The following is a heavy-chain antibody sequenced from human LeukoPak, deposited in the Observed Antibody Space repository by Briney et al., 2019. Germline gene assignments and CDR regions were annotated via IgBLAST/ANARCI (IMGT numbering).Heavy chain of an antibody. CDR3: ARDLRDYVWGSYRYVPFDY. J-gene: IGHJ4*02. CDR1: GYTFTGYY. Sequence: GASVKVSCKASGYTFTGYYMHWVRQAPGQGLEWMGRINPNSGGTNYAQKFQGRVTMTRDTSISTAYMELSRLRSDDTAVYYCARDLRDYVWGSYRYVPFDYWGQGTLVTVSS. V-gene: IGHV1-2*06. D-gene: IGHD3-16*02. CDR2: INPNSGGT.